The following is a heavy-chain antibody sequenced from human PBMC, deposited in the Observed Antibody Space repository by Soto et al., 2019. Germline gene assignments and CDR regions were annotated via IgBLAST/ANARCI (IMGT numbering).Heavy chain of an antibody. J-gene: IGHJ6*02. CDR3: ARDLALNPLYYYYGMDV. D-gene: IGHD3-16*01. CDR1: GFTFSSYA. CDR2: ISYDGSNK. Sequence: LXLSGAGSGFTFSSYAMHWVRQAPGKGLEWVAVISYDGSNKYYADSVKGRFTISRDNSKNTLYLQMNSLRAEDTAVYYCARDLALNPLYYYYGMDVWGQRTTVTVSS. V-gene: IGHV3-30-3*01.